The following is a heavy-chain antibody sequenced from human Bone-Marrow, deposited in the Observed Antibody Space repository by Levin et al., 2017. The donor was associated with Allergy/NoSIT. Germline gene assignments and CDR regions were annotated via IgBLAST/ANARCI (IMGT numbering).Heavy chain of an antibody. CDR2: ISAYNGNT. Sequence: ASVKVSCKASGYTFTSYGISWVRQAPGQGLEWMGWISAYNGNTNYAQKLQGRVTMTTDTSTSTAYMELRSLRSDDTAVYYCARDRGPGPRRYYDYVWGSYRRANWFDPWGQGTLVTVSS. CDR3: ARDRGPGPRRYYDYVWGSYRRANWFDP. J-gene: IGHJ5*02. V-gene: IGHV1-18*01. D-gene: IGHD3-16*02. CDR1: GYTFTSYG.